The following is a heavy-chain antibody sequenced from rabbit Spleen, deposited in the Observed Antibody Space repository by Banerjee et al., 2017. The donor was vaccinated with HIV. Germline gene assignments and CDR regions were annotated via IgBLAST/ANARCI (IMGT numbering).Heavy chain of an antibody. CDR3: ARDLVAVIGWNFNL. Sequence: QSLEESGGDLVKPGASLTLTCTASGVSFSNKAVMCWVRQAPGKGLEWIACINTATGKAVYASWAKGRFTISKTSSTTVTLQMTSLTAADTGTYLCARDLVAVIGWNFNLWGPGTLVTVS. J-gene: IGHJ4*01. D-gene: IGHD1-1*01. V-gene: IGHV1S40*01. CDR1: GVSFSNKAV. CDR2: INTATGKA.